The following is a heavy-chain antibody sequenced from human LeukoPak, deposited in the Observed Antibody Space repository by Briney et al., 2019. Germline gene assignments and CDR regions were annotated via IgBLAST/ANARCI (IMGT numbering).Heavy chain of an antibody. CDR3: AGPQYSGSSPFDY. Sequence: GESLKISCKGSGYSFTNYWIGWVRQMPGKGLEWMGIIYPGDSDTRYSPSFQGQVTISADKSISTAYLQWSSLKASDTAMYYCAGPQYSGSSPFDYWGQGTLVTVSS. V-gene: IGHV5-51*01. CDR1: GYSFTNYW. D-gene: IGHD1-26*01. CDR2: IYPGDSDT. J-gene: IGHJ4*02.